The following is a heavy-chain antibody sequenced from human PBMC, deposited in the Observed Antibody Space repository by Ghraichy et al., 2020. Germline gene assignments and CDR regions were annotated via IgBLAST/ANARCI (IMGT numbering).Heavy chain of an antibody. CDR3: AKDRRQISVVHLWIRYYYYGMDV. J-gene: IGHJ6*02. Sequence: GGSLRLSCAASGFTFSSYAMSWVRQAPGKGLEWVSAISGSGGSTYYADSVKGRFTISRDNSKNTLYLQMNSLRAEDTAVYYCAKDRRQISVVHLWIRYYYYGMDVWGQGTTVTVSS. D-gene: IGHD3-3*02. V-gene: IGHV3-23*01. CDR2: ISGSGGST. CDR1: GFTFSSYA.